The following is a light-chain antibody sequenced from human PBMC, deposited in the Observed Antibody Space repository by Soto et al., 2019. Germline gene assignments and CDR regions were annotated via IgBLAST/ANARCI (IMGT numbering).Light chain of an antibody. CDR2: GAS. CDR1: QSVSSN. CDR3: QQYNNWPFT. J-gene: IGKJ3*01. Sequence: EIVMTQSPATLSVSPGERATLSCRASQSVSSNLAWYQQKPGQAPRLFIYGASTRATGIPARFSGSGSGTEFTLTISSLQSEDFAVYYCQQYNNWPFTFGPVTKVDIK. V-gene: IGKV3-15*01.